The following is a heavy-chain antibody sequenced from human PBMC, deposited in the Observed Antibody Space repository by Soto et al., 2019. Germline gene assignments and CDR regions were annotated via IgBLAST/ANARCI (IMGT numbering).Heavy chain of an antibody. Sequence: EVQLVESGGGLVQPGGSLRLSCAASGFTFSSYAMHWVRQAPGKGLGYVSAISSNGGSTYYANSVKGRFTISRDNSKNTLYLQMGSLRAEDMAVYYCARDVSYDILTGYFLSWGQGTLVTVSS. J-gene: IGHJ5*02. CDR1: GFTFSSYA. D-gene: IGHD3-9*01. V-gene: IGHV3-64*01. CDR3: ARDVSYDILTGYFLS. CDR2: ISSNGGST.